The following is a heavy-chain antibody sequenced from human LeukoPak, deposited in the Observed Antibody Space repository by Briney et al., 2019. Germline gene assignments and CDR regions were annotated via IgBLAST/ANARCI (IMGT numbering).Heavy chain of an antibody. CDR1: GFSFTTYW. J-gene: IGHJ4*02. V-gene: IGHV5-51*01. CDR3: ARLPKPAYSSGWYGFDY. CDR2: IYPGDSDT. Sequence: GESLKISCKGSGFSFTTYWIGWVRQMPGKGLEWMGIIYPGDSDTRYSPSFQGQVTISADKSISTAYLQWSSLKASDTAMYYCARLPKPAYSSGWYGFDYWGQGTLVTVSS. D-gene: IGHD6-19*01.